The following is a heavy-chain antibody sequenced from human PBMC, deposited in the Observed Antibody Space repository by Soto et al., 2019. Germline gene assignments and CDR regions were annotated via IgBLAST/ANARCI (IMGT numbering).Heavy chain of an antibody. CDR2: IYYRGST. CDR1: GGSISSYY. Sequence: SETLSLTCTVSGGSISSYYWSWIRQPPGKGLEWIGYIYYRGSTNYNPSLKSRVTISVDTSKNQFSLKLSSVTAADTAVYYCAGVAVTPTRYVYYGRDVWGQGTTVTVSS. J-gene: IGHJ6*02. D-gene: IGHD3-16*01. CDR3: AGVAVTPTRYVYYGRDV. V-gene: IGHV4-59*01.